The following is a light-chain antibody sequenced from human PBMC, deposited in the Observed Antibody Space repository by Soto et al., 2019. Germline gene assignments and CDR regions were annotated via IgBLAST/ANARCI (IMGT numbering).Light chain of an antibody. CDR3: QKYNSLPIT. CDR2: GAS. Sequence: DIQMTQSPSSLSASVGDRVTITCRASQGIYNYLAWYQQKPGKVPKLLIYGASTLESGVPSRFSGSGSGTDLTLTISSLQPEDVATYYCQKYNSLPITFGQGTRLEIK. CDR1: QGIYNY. V-gene: IGKV1-27*01. J-gene: IGKJ5*01.